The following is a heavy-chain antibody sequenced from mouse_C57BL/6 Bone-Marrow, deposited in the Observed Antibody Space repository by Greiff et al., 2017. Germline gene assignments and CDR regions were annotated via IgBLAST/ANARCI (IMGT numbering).Heavy chain of an antibody. D-gene: IGHD1-1*01. CDR2: IYPRSGNT. V-gene: IGHV1-81*01. CDR1: GYTFTSYG. J-gene: IGHJ4*01. Sequence: VQGVESGAELARPGASVKLSCKASGYTFTSYGISWVKQRTGQGLEWIGEIYPRSGNTYYNEKVKGKATLTADKSSSTAYMELRSLTSEDSAVYFCATLGITSYAMDYWGQGTSVTVSS. CDR3: ATLGITSYAMDY.